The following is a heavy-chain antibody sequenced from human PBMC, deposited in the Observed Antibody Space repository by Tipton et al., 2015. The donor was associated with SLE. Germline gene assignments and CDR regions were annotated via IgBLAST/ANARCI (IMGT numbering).Heavy chain of an antibody. CDR1: GGSFSGYY. CDR2: INHSGST. D-gene: IGHD6-13*01. Sequence: TLSLTCAVYGGSFSGYYWSWIRQPPGKGLEWIGEINHSGSTNYNPSLKSRVTISVDTSKNQFSLKLSSVTAADTAVYYCARLRYGSSRHGIDYWGQGTLVTVSS. V-gene: IGHV4-34*01. J-gene: IGHJ4*02. CDR3: ARLRYGSSRHGIDY.